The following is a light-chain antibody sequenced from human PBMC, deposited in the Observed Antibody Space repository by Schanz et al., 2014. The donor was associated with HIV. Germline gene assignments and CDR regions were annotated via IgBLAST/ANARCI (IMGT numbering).Light chain of an antibody. CDR2: NTY. CDR1: SSNFRSNA. Sequence: QSVLTQAPSASGTPGQRVTISCSGSSSNFRSNAVHWYQQLPGTAPKLVIYNTYHRPSGVPDRFSGSQSGASASLAISGLQSEDEADFYCATWDDSLKGWVFGGGTKLTVL. CDR3: ATWDDSLKGWV. J-gene: IGLJ3*02. V-gene: IGLV1-44*01.